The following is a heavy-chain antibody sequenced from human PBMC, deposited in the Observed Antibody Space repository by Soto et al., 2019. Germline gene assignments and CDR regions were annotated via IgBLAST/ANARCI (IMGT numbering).Heavy chain of an antibody. V-gene: IGHV4-30-2*01. CDR1: GGSISSGGYS. Sequence: TLSLTCAVSGGSISSGGYSWSWIRQPPGKGLEWIGYIYHSGSTYYNPSLKSRVTISVDRSKNQFSLKLSSVTAADTAVYYCARAYSSGWLDYWGQGTLVTVSS. CDR2: IYHSGST. CDR3: ARAYSSGWLDY. J-gene: IGHJ4*02. D-gene: IGHD6-19*01.